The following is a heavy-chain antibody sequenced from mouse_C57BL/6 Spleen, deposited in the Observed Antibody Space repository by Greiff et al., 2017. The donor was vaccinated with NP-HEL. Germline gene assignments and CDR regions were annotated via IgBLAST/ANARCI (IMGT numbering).Heavy chain of an antibody. V-gene: IGHV1-50*01. J-gene: IGHJ4*01. CDR2: IDPSDSYT. CDR3: ARSNWALYAMDY. D-gene: IGHD4-1*02. CDR1: GYTFTSYW. Sequence: QVQLKQPGAELVKPGASVKLSCKASGYTFTSYWMQWVKQRPGQGLEWIGEIDPSDSYTNYNQKFKGKATLTVDTSSSTAYMQLSSLTSEDSAVYYCARSNWALYAMDYWGQGTSVTVSS.